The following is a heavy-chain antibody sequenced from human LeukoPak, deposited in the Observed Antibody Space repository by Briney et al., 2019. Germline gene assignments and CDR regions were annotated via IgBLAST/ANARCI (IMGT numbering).Heavy chain of an antibody. J-gene: IGHJ1*01. CDR2: IYYSGST. CDR1: GGSISSYY. CDR3: ARVGEYCSGGSCYSVRYFQH. V-gene: IGHV4-59*01. Sequence: SETLSLTCTVSGGSISSYYWSWIRQPPGKGLEWIGYIYYSGSTNYNPSLKSRVTISVDTSKNQFSLKLSSVTAADTAVYYCARVGEYCSGGSCYSVRYFQHWGQGTLVTVSP. D-gene: IGHD2-15*01.